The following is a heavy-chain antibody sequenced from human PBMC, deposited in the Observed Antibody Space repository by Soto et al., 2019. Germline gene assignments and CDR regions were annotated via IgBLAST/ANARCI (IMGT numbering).Heavy chain of an antibody. J-gene: IGHJ6*02. Sequence: GGSLRGSCASSGFTFSDSFMAWVRHAPGKGLEWVSYISGGATSTIYYADSVRGRFTISRDNAKNSLYLQMSSLRAEDTAVYYCARSSATPNGWWGYGLDVWGQGTTVTVSS. D-gene: IGHD2-15*01. CDR3: ARSSATPNGWWGYGLDV. CDR1: GFTFSDSF. CDR2: ISGGATSTI. V-gene: IGHV3-11*01.